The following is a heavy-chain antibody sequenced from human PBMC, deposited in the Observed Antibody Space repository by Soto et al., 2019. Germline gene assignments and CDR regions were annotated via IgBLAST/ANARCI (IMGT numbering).Heavy chain of an antibody. Sequence: SVKVSCKASGGTFSSYAISWVRQAPGQGLEWMGGIIPIFGTANYAQKFQGRVTITADESTSTAYMELSSLRSEDTAVYYCARLSYYYIFTGYDGIYVWTQRTTVTVSS. CDR2: IIPIFGTA. CDR3: ARLSYYYIFTGYDGIYV. CDR1: GGTFSSYA. J-gene: IGHJ6*02. V-gene: IGHV1-69*13. D-gene: IGHD3-9*01.